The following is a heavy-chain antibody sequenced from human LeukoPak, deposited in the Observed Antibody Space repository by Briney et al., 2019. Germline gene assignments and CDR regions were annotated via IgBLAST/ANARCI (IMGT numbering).Heavy chain of an antibody. Sequence: GRSLRLSCAACGFTFSSYGMHWVRQAPGKGLEWVAIISYDESNKYYADSVKGRFTISRDNSKNTLYLQMNSLRAEDTAVYYCAKEGTVRDFDYWGQGSLVTVSS. CDR3: AKEGTVRDFDY. CDR2: ISYDESNK. D-gene: IGHD1-1*01. J-gene: IGHJ4*02. CDR1: GFTFSSYG. V-gene: IGHV3-30*18.